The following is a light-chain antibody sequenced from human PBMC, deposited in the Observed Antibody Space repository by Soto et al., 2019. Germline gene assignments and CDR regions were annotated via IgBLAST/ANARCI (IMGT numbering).Light chain of an antibody. CDR2: EDN. CDR1: ALPKKY. Sequence: SYELTQPPSVSVSPGQTARITCSGDALPKKYAYWYQQKSGQAPVLVIYEDNKRPSEIPERFSASSSGTMATLTISGAQVEDEADYYCYSKDSSVNRVFGTGTKLTVL. J-gene: IGLJ1*01. V-gene: IGLV3-10*01. CDR3: YSKDSSVNRV.